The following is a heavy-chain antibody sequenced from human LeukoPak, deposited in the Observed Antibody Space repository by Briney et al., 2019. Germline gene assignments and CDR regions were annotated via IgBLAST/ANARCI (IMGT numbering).Heavy chain of an antibody. Sequence: GASVKVSCKASGYTLTGYYMHWVRQAPGQGLEWMGWINPNSGGTNYAQKFQGRVTMTRDTSISTAYMELSRLRSDDTAVYYCAREDVVRIDYYYYYMDVWGKGTTVTVSS. D-gene: IGHD3-22*01. CDR2: INPNSGGT. V-gene: IGHV1-2*02. CDR1: GYTLTGYY. CDR3: AREDVVRIDYYYYYMDV. J-gene: IGHJ6*03.